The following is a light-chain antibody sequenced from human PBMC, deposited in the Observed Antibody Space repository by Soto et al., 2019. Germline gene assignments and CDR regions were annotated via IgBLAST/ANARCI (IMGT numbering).Light chain of an antibody. V-gene: IGLV2-8*01. Sequence: QSALTQPPSASGSFGQSVTISCTGTSSDVGGYNYVSWYQQHPGKAPKLMIYEVSERPSGVPDRFSGSKSGNTASLTVSGLQADDEDDYYCSSYSGTNYHYVFGTGTKVTVL. J-gene: IGLJ1*01. CDR1: SSDVGGYNY. CDR3: SSYSGTNYHYV. CDR2: EVS.